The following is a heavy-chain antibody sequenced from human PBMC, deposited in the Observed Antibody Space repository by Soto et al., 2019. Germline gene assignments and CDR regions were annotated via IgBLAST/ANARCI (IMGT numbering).Heavy chain of an antibody. CDR2: MNPNSGNT. J-gene: IGHJ6*02. V-gene: IGHV1-8*01. CDR1: GYTFTSYD. Sequence: QVQLVQSGAEVKKPGASVKDSCKASGYTFTSYDINWVRQATGQGLEWMGWMNPNSGNTGYAQKFQGRVTITRNTSISTAYMELSSLRSEDTAVYYCASLPWANYYYYGMDVWGQGTTVTVSS. CDR3: ASLPWANYYYYGMDV. D-gene: IGHD7-27*01.